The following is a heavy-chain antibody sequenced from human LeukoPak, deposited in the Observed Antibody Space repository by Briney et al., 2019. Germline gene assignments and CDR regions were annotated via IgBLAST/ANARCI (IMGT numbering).Heavy chain of an antibody. Sequence: SETLSLTCAVYGGSFSGYYWSWIRQPPGKGLEWIGEINHSGSTNYNPSPKSRVTISVDTSKNQFSLKLSSVTAADTAMYYCARDITIFGVVQSPRGNMDVWGKGTTVTVSS. CDR3: ARDITIFGVVQSPRGNMDV. V-gene: IGHV4-34*01. CDR2: INHSGST. D-gene: IGHD3-3*01. CDR1: GGSFSGYY. J-gene: IGHJ6*03.